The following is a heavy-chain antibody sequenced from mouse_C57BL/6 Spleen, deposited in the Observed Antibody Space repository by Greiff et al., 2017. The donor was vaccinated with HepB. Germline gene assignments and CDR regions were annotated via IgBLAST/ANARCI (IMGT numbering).Heavy chain of an antibody. CDR2: IYPGSGNT. D-gene: IGHD6-1*01. V-gene: IGHV1-66*01. CDR1: GYSFTSYY. J-gene: IGHJ2*01. CDR3: ARGGLSLYFDY. Sequence: QVQLQQSGPELVKPGASVKISCKASGYSFTSYYIHWVKQRPGQGLEWIGWIYPGSGNTKYNEKFKGKATLTADTSSSPAYMQLSSLTSENSAVYYCARGGLSLYFDYWGQGTTLTVSS.